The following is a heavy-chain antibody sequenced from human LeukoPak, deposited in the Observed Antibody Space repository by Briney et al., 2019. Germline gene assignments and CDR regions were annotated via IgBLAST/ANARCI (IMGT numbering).Heavy chain of an antibody. J-gene: IGHJ4*02. CDR3: ARVGQQLVRVFDY. V-gene: IGHV4-39*07. Sequence: SETLSLTCTVSGGSINSSSYYWGWIRQPPGKGLEWIGSIYHSGSTYYNPSLKSRVTISVDKSKNQFSLKLSSVTAADTAVYYCARVGQQLVRVFDYWGQGTLVTVSS. D-gene: IGHD6-13*01. CDR2: IYHSGST. CDR1: GGSINSSSYY.